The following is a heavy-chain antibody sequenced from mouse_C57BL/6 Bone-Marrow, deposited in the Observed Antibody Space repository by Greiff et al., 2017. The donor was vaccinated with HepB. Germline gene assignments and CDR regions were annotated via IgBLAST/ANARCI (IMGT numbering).Heavy chain of an antibody. CDR2: IDPENGDT. CDR3: TSNWDGQKNY. Sequence: VQLQQSGAELVRPGASVKLSCTASGFNIKDDYMHWVKQRPEQGLEWIGWIDPENGDTEYASKFQGKATITADTSSNTAYLQLSSLTSEDTAVYYCTSNWDGQKNYGGQGTTLTVSS. V-gene: IGHV14-4*01. D-gene: IGHD4-1*01. J-gene: IGHJ2*01. CDR1: GFNIKDDY.